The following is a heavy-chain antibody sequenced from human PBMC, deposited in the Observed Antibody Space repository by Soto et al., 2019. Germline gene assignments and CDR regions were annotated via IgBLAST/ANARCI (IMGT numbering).Heavy chain of an antibody. Sequence: QVNLVQSGAEVKKPGASVKVSCKASGYTFTSYGITWVRQAPGQGLEWMGWISAHNGNTDYAQKLQGRVIVTRDTPTSTAYMELRSLISDDTAVYYCARGRYGDYWGQGALVTVSS. CDR2: ISAHNGNT. J-gene: IGHJ4*02. CDR1: GYTFTSYG. CDR3: ARGRYGDY. V-gene: IGHV1-18*01. D-gene: IGHD1-1*01.